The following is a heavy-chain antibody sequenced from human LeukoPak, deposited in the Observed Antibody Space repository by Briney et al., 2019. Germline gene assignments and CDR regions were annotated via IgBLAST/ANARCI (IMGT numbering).Heavy chain of an antibody. CDR2: INPNNGGT. D-gene: IGHD2-2*01. Sequence: ASVKVSCRASGYTFTDYYVHWVRQAPGQGLEWMGWINPNNGGTNYAQKFYGRVTMTRVTSITTAYMELNGLTSDDTAAYYCARELGFCSSTSCPLYHYWGQGTLVTVSS. CDR1: GYTFTDYY. CDR3: ARELGFCSSTSCPLYHY. J-gene: IGHJ4*02. V-gene: IGHV1-2*02.